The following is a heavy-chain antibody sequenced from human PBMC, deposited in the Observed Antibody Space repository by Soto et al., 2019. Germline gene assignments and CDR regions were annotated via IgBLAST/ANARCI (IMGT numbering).Heavy chain of an antibody. J-gene: IGHJ6*02. CDR2: INPNSGGT. CDR3: AREGRGFWSGYHYGMDV. V-gene: IGHV1-2*04. Sequence: ASVKVSCKASGYTFTGYYMHWVRQAPGQGLEWMGWINPNSGGTNYAQKFQGWVTMTRDTSISTAYMELSRLRSDDTAVYYCAREGRGFWSGYHYGMDVWGQGTTVTVSS. CDR1: GYTFTGYY. D-gene: IGHD3-3*01.